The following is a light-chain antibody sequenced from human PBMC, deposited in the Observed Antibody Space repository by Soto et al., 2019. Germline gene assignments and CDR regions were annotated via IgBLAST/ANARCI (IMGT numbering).Light chain of an antibody. CDR1: QDISTY. CDR2: DVS. J-gene: IGKJ4*01. V-gene: IGKV1-33*01. CDR3: QRYGNRPLT. Sequence: DIQMTQSPSSLSASVGDRVTITCQASQDISTYLNWYQQKPGKVPEVLISDVSNLETGVSSRFSGSGSGTDVTFASSGLRPEDVATYCCQRYGNRPLTCGGGTGVEMK.